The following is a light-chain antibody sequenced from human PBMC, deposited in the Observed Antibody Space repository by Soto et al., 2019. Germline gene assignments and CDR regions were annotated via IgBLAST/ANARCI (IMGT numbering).Light chain of an antibody. V-gene: IGLV1-40*01. CDR2: GNS. J-gene: IGLJ1*01. CDR3: QSFDSSRFYV. CDR1: SSHIGTGYD. Sequence: QSVLTQPPSVSGAPGQRVTISCTGSSSHIGTGYDVHWYQQLPGTAPKLPIYGNSNRPSGVPDRFSGSKSGTSASLAITWLQAAYEDDYYCQSFDSSRFYVFGTGTKVA.